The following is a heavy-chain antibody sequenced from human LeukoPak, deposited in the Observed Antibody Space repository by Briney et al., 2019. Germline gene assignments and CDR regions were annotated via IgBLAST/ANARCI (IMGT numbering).Heavy chain of an antibody. CDR3: ARDPIRGYSYGFGDYGFDY. D-gene: IGHD5-18*01. Sequence: SETLSLTCAVYGGSFSGYYWSWIRQPPGKGLEWIGEINHSGSTNYNPSLKSRVTISVDTSKNQFSLKLSSVTAADTAVYYCARDPIRGYSYGFGDYGFDYWGQGTLVTVSS. CDR2: INHSGST. J-gene: IGHJ4*02. CDR1: GGSFSGYY. V-gene: IGHV4-34*01.